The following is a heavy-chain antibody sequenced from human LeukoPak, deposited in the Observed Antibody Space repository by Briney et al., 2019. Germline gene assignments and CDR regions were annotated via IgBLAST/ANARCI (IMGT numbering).Heavy chain of an antibody. D-gene: IGHD5-18*01. CDR3: ARAGRGFSYGSFDS. V-gene: IGHV3-30*03. CDR1: GFTFSSYG. CDR2: ISYDGSNK. J-gene: IGHJ4*02. Sequence: GRSLRLSCAASGFTFSSYGMHWVRQAPGKGLEWVAVISYDGSNKYYADSVKGRFTISRDNSKNTLYLQMNSLRAEDTAVYYCARAGRGFSYGSFDSWGQGTLVTVSS.